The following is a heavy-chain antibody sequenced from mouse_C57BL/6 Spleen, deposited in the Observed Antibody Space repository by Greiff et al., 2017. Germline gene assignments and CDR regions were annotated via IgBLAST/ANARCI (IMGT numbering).Heavy chain of an antibody. J-gene: IGHJ3*01. CDR2: ISRGGDYI. CDR3: TREGNYYGSGYEAGFGY. D-gene: IGHD1-1*01. CDR1: GFTFSSYA. V-gene: IGHV5-9-1*02. Sequence: EVQLVESGDGLVKPGGSLKLSCAASGFTFSSYAMSWVRQTPEKRLEWVAYISRGGDYIYYADSVKGRFTISRDNARNTLYLQMSSLKSEDTAMFYCTREGNYYGSGYEAGFGYWGKGTLVTVAA.